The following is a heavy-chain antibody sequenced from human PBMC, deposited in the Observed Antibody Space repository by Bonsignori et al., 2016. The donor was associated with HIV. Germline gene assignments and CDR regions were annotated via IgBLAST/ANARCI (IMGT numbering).Heavy chain of an antibody. J-gene: IGHJ5*02. CDR2: IYPGDSDT. D-gene: IGHD3-10*01. V-gene: IGHV5-51*01. Sequence: VRQMPGKGLEWMGIIYPGDSDTRYSPSFQGQVTISADKSISTAYLQWSSLKASDTAMYYCARRDYYGSGSYYNVYNWFDPWGQGTLVTVSS. CDR3: ARRDYYGSGSYYNVYNWFDP.